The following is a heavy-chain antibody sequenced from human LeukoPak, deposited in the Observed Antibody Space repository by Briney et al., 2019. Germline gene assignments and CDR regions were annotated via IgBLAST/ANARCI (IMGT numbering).Heavy chain of an antibody. CDR3: ARVRDCSGGSCYWDYYYGMDV. CDR1: GFTFSSYA. V-gene: IGHV3-23*01. Sequence: GGSLRLSCAASGFTFSSYAMSWVRQAPGKGLEWVSAISGSGGSTYYADSVKGRFTISRDNSKNTLYLQMNSLRAEDTAVYYCARVRDCSGGSCYWDYYYGMDVWGQGTTVTVSS. D-gene: IGHD2-15*01. J-gene: IGHJ6*02. CDR2: ISGSGGST.